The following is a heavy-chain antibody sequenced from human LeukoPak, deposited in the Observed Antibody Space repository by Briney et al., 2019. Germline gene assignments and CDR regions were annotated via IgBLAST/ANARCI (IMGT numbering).Heavy chain of an antibody. CDR1: GFTFSSYA. CDR2: ISSSGGST. J-gene: IGHJ4*02. CDR3: AKDPSAYYFDY. V-gene: IGHV3-23*01. Sequence: SGGSLRLSCAASGFTFSSYAMTWVRQAPGKGLEWVSGISSSGGSTYYADSVKGRFTISRDNSKNTLYLQMNSLRAEDTAVYYCAKDPSAYYFDYWGQGTLVTVSS.